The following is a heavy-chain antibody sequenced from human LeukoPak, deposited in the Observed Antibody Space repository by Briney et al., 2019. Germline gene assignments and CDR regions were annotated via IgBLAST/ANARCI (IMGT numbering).Heavy chain of an antibody. D-gene: IGHD5-18*01. Sequence: SETLSLTCTVSGGSIRSYYWSWIRQPPGKGLEWIGRIYTSESTNYNPSLKSRVTISVDTSKNQFSLKLSSVTAADTAVYYCARGGYSYGYGDYYYYMDVWGKGTTVTISS. CDR3: ARGGYSYGYGDYYYYMDV. CDR2: IYTSEST. V-gene: IGHV4-4*08. CDR1: GGSIRSYY. J-gene: IGHJ6*03.